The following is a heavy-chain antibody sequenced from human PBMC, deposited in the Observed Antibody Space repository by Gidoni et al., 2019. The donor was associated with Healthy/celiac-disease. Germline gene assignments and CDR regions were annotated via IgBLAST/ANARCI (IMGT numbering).Heavy chain of an antibody. V-gene: IGHV4-34*01. CDR3: ARGPGRVVVVAALYYFDY. CDR1: VGSFSGYY. D-gene: IGHD2-15*01. Sequence: QVQLQQWGADLLKPSETLSLTCAVYVGSFSGYYWSWIRQPPGKGLEWIGEINHSGSTNYNPSLKSRVTISVDTSKNQFSLKLSSVTAADTAVYYCARGPGRVVVVAALYYFDYWGQGTLVTVSS. J-gene: IGHJ4*02. CDR2: INHSGST.